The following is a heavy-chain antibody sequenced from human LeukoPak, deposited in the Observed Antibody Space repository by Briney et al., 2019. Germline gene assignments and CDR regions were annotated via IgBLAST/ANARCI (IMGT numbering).Heavy chain of an antibody. J-gene: IGHJ5*02. CDR1: GGSISSSSYY. CDR3: AGRYSLGWFDP. Sequence: SETLSLTCTVSGGSISSSSYYWGWIRQPPGKGLEWIGSIYYSGSTYYNPSLKSRVTISVDTSKNQFSLKLSSVTAADTAVYYCAGRYSLGWFDPWGQGTLVTVSS. CDR2: IYYSGST. V-gene: IGHV4-39*01. D-gene: IGHD3-10*01.